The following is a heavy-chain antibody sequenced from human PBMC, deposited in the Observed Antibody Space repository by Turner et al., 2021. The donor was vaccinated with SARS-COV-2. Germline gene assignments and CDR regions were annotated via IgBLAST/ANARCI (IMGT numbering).Heavy chain of an antibody. CDR3: AKEFARPDYYYYGMDV. Sequence: EVQLVESGGGWVQPGRSIRLSCAASGFTFDDYAMHGVRQATGKGLEWVSGIRWNSGTIGYADSVKGRFTISRDNAKNSLYLQMNRLRAEDTALYYCAKEFARPDYYYYGMDVWGQGTTVTVSS. D-gene: IGHD6-6*01. CDR1: GFTFDDYA. V-gene: IGHV3-9*01. CDR2: IRWNSGTI. J-gene: IGHJ6*02.